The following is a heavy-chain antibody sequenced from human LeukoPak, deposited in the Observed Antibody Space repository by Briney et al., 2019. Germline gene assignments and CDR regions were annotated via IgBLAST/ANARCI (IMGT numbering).Heavy chain of an antibody. CDR3: ARNPGYYDSSGYNFDY. CDR1: GFTFSSYS. V-gene: IGHV3-48*01. CDR2: ISSSSSTI. J-gene: IGHJ4*02. D-gene: IGHD3-22*01. Sequence: PGGSLRLSCAASGFTFSSYSMNWVRQAPGKGLEWVSYISSSSSTIYYADSVKGRFTISRDNAKNSLYLQMNSLRAEDTAVYYCARNPGYYDSSGYNFDYWGQGTLVTVPS.